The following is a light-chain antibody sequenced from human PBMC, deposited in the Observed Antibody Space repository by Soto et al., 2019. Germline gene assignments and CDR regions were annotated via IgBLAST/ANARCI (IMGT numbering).Light chain of an antibody. V-gene: IGKV3-20*01. CDR1: QSVGSSY. Sequence: EIVLTQSPGTLSLSPGERATLSCRASQSVGSSYLAWYQQKPGQAPRLLIYDASSRAAGIPDRFSGSRSGADFTLTISSLEPEDFAVFYCQYYGSPPPYTFGQGTKLEIK. J-gene: IGKJ2*01. CDR3: QYYGSPPPYT. CDR2: DAS.